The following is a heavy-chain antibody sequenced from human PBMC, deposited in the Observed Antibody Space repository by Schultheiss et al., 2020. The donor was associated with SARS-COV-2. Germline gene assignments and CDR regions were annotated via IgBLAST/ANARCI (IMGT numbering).Heavy chain of an antibody. CDR2: IYSGGST. CDR3: ARQYSGSLDP. D-gene: IGHD1-26*01. J-gene: IGHJ5*02. CDR1: GFAVSSFY. V-gene: IGHV3-53*01. Sequence: GGSLRLSCAASGFAVSSFYMNWVRQAPGKGLEWVSVIYSGGSTYYADSVKGRFTISRDNSKNTLYLQMNSLRAEDTAVYYCARQYSGSLDPWGQGTLVTVSS.